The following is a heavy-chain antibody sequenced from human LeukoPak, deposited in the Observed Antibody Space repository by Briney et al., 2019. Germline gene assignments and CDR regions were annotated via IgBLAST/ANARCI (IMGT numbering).Heavy chain of an antibody. CDR1: GFTFSSYG. CDR2: IWYDGSNK. V-gene: IGHV3-33*06. CDR3: AKDPRGDYYYGMDV. Sequence: GGSLRLSCAASGFTFSSYGMHWVRQAPGKGLEWVAVIWYDGSNKCYADSVKGRFTISRDNSKNTLYLQMNSLRAEDTAVFYCAKDPRGDYYYGMDVWGQGTTVTVSS. D-gene: IGHD3-10*01. J-gene: IGHJ6*02.